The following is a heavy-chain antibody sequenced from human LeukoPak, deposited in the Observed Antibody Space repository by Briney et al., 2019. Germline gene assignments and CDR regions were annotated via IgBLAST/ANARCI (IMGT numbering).Heavy chain of an antibody. CDR1: GGSISSYY. J-gene: IGHJ6*04. V-gene: IGHV4-34*01. D-gene: IGHD6-13*01. CDR2: INHSGST. CDR3: ARIAAAARNYGMDV. Sequence: PSETLSLTCTVSGGSISSYYWSWIRQPPGKGLEWIGEINHSGSTNYNPSLKSRVTISVDTSKNQFSLKLSSVTAADTAVYYCARIAAAARNYGMDVWGKGTTVTVSS.